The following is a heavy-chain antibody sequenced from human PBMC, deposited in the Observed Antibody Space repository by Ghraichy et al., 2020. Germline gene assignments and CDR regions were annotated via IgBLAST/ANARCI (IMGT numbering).Heavy chain of an antibody. CDR1: GFNFRSYS. J-gene: IGHJ4*02. CDR3: ARAPGADCSGGSCYIDY. CDR2: SSSSSSTI. D-gene: IGHD2-15*01. V-gene: IGHV3-48*02. Sequence: GESLNISCAASGFNFRSYSMNWVRQAPGKGLEWVSYSSSSSSTIYYAGSVKGRFTISRDNAKNSLFLQMNSLRDEDTAVYHCARAPGADCSGGSCYIDYWGQGTLVAVSS.